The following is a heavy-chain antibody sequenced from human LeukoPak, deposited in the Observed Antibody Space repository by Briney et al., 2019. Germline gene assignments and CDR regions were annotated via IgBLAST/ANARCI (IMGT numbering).Heavy chain of an antibody. CDR3: TRNWGSDNWFDP. Sequence: GGALRLSCAASGFTVSSNYMTWVRQAPGKGLEWVSVIYSGGSTYYADSVKGRFTISRDNSKNTLYLQMNSLRAEDTAVYYCTRNWGSDNWFDPWGQGTLVTVSS. CDR1: GFTVSSNY. J-gene: IGHJ5*02. D-gene: IGHD7-27*01. CDR2: IYSGGST. V-gene: IGHV3-53*01.